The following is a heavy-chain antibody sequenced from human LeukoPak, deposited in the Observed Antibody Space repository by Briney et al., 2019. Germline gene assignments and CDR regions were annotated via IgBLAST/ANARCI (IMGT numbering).Heavy chain of an antibody. D-gene: IGHD3-3*01. V-gene: IGHV3-53*01. CDR2: IYTGGST. CDR3: VRDLWSAYVY. J-gene: IGHJ4*02. Sequence: GGSLRLSCAASGFTIITNYMSWVRQAPGKGLEWVSVIYTGGSTYYADSVKGRFTISRDNSNNTLYLQMNSLRAEDTAVYYCVRDLWSAYVYWGQGTLVTVSS. CDR1: GFTIITNY.